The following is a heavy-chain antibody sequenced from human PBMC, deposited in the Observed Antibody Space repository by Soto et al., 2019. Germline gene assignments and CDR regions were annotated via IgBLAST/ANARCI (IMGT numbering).Heavy chain of an antibody. J-gene: IGHJ4*02. Sequence: QVQLQESGPGLVKPSQTLSLTCTVSGGSISSGGYYWSWIRQHPGKGLEWIGYIYYSGSTYYNPHLRSLVTISVDTSKNQLSRKSSSVTAANTAVNYCARVTYYYGSGSYYKHDDYWGQGTLVTVSS. CDR2: IYYSGST. CDR1: GGSISSGGYY. V-gene: IGHV4-31*01. CDR3: ARVTYYYGSGSYYKHDDY. D-gene: IGHD3-10*01.